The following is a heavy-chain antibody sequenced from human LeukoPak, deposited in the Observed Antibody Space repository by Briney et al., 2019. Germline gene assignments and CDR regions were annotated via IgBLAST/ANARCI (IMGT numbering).Heavy chain of an antibody. CDR2: ISNSGST. V-gene: IGHV4-59*01. J-gene: IGHJ3*02. Sequence: SETLSLTCTVSNDSIKDYYWNWIRQTPGKGLERIGFISNSGSTNYNPSLKSRVTISIDTSKRQFSLKLSSVTAADTAIYYCARYEVGCSWAQAFDIWGQGTMVTVSS. CDR3: ARYEVGCSWAQAFDI. D-gene: IGHD6-13*01. CDR1: NDSIKDYY.